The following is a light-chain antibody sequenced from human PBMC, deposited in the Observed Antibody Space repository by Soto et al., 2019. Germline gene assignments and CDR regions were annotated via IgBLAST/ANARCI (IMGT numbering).Light chain of an antibody. V-gene: IGKV1-5*01. CDR1: QSIRYY. CDR2: GAS. J-gene: IGKJ1*01. CDR3: QDHNSYSQT. Sequence: DIQLTQSPPTLSASVGDRVTITCRASQSIRYYLAWYQQMPGKAPKLLIYGASSLQSGVPSRFSGSGSGTEFTLTISSLQPDDFATYFCQDHNSYSQTFGQGTKVAIK.